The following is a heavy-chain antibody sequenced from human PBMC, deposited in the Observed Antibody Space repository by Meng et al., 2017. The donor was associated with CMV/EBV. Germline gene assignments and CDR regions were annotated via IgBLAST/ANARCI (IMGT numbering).Heavy chain of an antibody. V-gene: IGHV1-69*06. J-gene: IGHJ5*02. Sequence: FSSYAISWVRQAPGQGLEWMGGIIPIFGTANYAQKFQGRVTITADKSTSTAYMELSSLRSEDTAVYYCARAPIGDYVWGSYRYGGFDPWGQGTLVTVSS. D-gene: IGHD3-16*02. CDR3: ARAPIGDYVWGSYRYGGFDP. CDR1: FSSYA. CDR2: IIPIFGTA.